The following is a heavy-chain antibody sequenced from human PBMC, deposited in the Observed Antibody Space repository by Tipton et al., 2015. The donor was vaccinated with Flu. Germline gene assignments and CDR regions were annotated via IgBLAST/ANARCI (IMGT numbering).Heavy chain of an antibody. D-gene: IGHD3-16*01. J-gene: IGHJ4*02. Sequence: SLRLSCVASGFTFSSYEMNWVRQAPGKGLEWVLWIHSGGGATSYPDSVKGRFTISRDNTKNALYLQMSSLRVEDTAVYYCARGPASRLDYWGQGTPVTVSS. CDR1: GFTFSSYE. CDR2: IHSGGGAT. CDR3: ARGPASRLDY. V-gene: IGHV3-48*03.